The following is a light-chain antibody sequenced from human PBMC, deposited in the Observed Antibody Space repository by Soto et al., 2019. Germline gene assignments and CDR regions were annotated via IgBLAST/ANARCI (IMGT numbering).Light chain of an antibody. J-gene: IGLJ1*01. CDR3: AAWDDSLDGYV. CDR2: NNH. Sequence: QSVLTQPPSASGIPGQRVTISCSGSRSNIGSNNVNWYQQLPGTAPRLLTFNNHLRPSGVPVRFSGSKSGTSASLAISGLQSEDEGDYYCAAWDDSLDGYVFGTGTKLTVL. CDR1: RSNIGSNN. V-gene: IGLV1-44*01.